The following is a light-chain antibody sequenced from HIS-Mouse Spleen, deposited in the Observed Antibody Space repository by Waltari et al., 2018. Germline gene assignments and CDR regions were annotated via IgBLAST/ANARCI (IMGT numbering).Light chain of an antibody. CDR3: AAWDDSLNGWV. J-gene: IGLJ3*02. V-gene: IGLV1-44*01. Sequence: QYVMTQPPSASGTPGQRVSISCSGSSSNIGSNTVNWYQQLPGTAPKLLIYSNHQRPSGVPDRFSGSKSGTSASLAISGLQSEDEADYYCAAWDDSLNGWVFGGGTKLTVL. CDR1: SSNIGSNT. CDR2: SNH.